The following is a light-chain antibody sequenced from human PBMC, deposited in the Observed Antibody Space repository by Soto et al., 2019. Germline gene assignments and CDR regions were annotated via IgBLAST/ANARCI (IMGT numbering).Light chain of an antibody. Sequence: DIQMTQSPSTLSTSVGDRVTITCRASQSIGDWLAWFQQKPGKAPKLLISDVSSLESGVPSRFSGSGSGTDFTLTISSLQPEDFGVYYCMQGTHWPITFGQGTRLEIK. J-gene: IGKJ5*01. V-gene: IGKV1-5*01. CDR2: DVS. CDR3: MQGTHWPIT. CDR1: QSIGDW.